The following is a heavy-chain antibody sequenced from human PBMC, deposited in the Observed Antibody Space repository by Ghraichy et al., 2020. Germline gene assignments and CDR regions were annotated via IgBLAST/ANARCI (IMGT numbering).Heavy chain of an antibody. V-gene: IGHV4-59*01. CDR1: GGSISSYY. CDR2: IYYSGST. D-gene: IGHD6-6*01. Sequence: SETLSLTCTVSGGSISSYYWSWIRQPPGKGQEWIGYIYYSGSTNYNPSLKSRVTISVDTSKNQFSLKLSSVTAADTAVYYCARSEYSSIWFDPWGQGTLVTVSS. CDR3: ARSEYSSIWFDP. J-gene: IGHJ5*02.